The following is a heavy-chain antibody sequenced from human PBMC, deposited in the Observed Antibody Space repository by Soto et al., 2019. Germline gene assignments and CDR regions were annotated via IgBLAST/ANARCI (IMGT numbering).Heavy chain of an antibody. D-gene: IGHD6-19*01. Sequence: QVQLVQSGAEVKKPGASVKVSCKASGYIFTSYGISWVRQAPGQGLEWMGWISVYYGNTNYAQKLQGRVTMTTDTSTSTAYMELMSLRSDDTAVYYGARCIRGAGTVYDYGMEVWGQGTTVTVS. J-gene: IGHJ6*02. CDR2: ISVYYGNT. CDR3: ARCIRGAGTVYDYGMEV. V-gene: IGHV1-18*01. CDR1: GYIFTSYG.